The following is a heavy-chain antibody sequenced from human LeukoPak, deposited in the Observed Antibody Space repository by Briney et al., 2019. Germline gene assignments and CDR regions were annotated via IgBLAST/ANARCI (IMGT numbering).Heavy chain of an antibody. CDR1: GFTFSSYV. Sequence: PGGSLRLSCAASGFTFSSYVMHWVRQAPGKGLEWVAIISYDGSNEYYADSVKGRFTISRDNSKNTLYLQMNNLRAEDTAIYYCAKAANYDILTGYYLDYWGQGTLVTVSS. CDR2: ISYDGSNE. J-gene: IGHJ4*02. CDR3: AKAANYDILTGYYLDY. D-gene: IGHD3-9*01. V-gene: IGHV3-30*04.